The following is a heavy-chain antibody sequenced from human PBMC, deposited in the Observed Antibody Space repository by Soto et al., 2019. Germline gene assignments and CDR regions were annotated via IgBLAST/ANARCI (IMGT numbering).Heavy chain of an antibody. J-gene: IGHJ5*02. V-gene: IGHV4-34*01. CDR3: ARVSAAAGTKGWFDP. CDR2: INHSGST. Sequence: SETLSLTCAVYGGSFSGYYWSWIRQPPGKGLEWIGEINHSGSTNYNPSLKSRVTVSVDTSRNQFSLKLSSVTAADTAVYYCARVSAAAGTKGWFDPWGQGTLVTVSS. D-gene: IGHD6-13*01. CDR1: GGSFSGYY.